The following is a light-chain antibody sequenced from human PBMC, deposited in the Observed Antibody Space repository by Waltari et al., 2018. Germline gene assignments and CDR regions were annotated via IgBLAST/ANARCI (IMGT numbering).Light chain of an antibody. V-gene: IGLV1-40*01. CDR3: LSYDSSLSGYV. J-gene: IGLJ1*01. Sequence: QSVLTQPPSVSGAPGQRVTISCTGNNSNIGAGYDVHWFQQLPGTAPKLLIHGNITRPSGVPDRFPGSKSGTSTSLAITGLQAEDEAEYYCLSYDSSLSGYVVGSGTKVTVL. CDR1: NSNIGAGYD. CDR2: GNI.